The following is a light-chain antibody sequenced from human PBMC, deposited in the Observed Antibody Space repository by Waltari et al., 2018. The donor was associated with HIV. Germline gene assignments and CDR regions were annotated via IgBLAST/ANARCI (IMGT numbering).Light chain of an antibody. J-gene: IGLJ2*01. V-gene: IGLV2-8*01. CDR1: SSDVGGSNY. Sequence: QSALTQPPSASGSPGQSVTIPCTGTSSDVGGSNYVSLYQQHPGKAPKLMIYEVSKRPSGVPDRFFGSKSGNTASLTVSGLQAEDEADYYCSSYAGSNFVVFGGGTKLTVL. CDR3: SSYAGSNFVV. CDR2: EVS.